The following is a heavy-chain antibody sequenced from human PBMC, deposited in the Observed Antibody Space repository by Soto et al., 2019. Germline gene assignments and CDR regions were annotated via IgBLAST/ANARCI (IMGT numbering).Heavy chain of an antibody. V-gene: IGHV4-39*01. Sequence: PSETLSLTCTVSGGSISSSSYYWGWIRQPPGKGLEWIGSIYYSGSTYYNPSLKSRVTISVDTSKNQFSLKLSSVTAADTAVYYCASHTSGGWWELAWVPYWGQGTLVTVSS. CDR2: IYYSGST. D-gene: IGHD1-26*01. CDR3: ASHTSGGWWELAWVPY. CDR1: GGSISSSSYY. J-gene: IGHJ4*02.